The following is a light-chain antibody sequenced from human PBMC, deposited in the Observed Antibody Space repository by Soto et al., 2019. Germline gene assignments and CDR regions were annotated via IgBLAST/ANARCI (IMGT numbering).Light chain of an antibody. CDR1: SSDVGGYNY. CDR3: SSYTSSSTPPYV. J-gene: IGLJ1*01. Sequence: QSVLTQPASVSGSPGQSITISCTGTSSDVGGYNYVSWYQQHPGKAPKLMIYDVSNRPSGVSNCFSGSKSCNTASLTISGLQAEDEADYYCSSYTSSSTPPYVFGTGTKVTVL. V-gene: IGLV2-14*01. CDR2: DVS.